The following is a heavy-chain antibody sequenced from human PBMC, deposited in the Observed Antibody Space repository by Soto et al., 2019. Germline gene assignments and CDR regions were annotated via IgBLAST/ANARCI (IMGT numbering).Heavy chain of an antibody. CDR3: AKGATVTTHDQYYGMDV. CDR1: GFTLDDFA. D-gene: IGHD4-17*01. V-gene: IGHV3-43D*04. CDR2: VNWDGDTT. Sequence: GGSLRLSCAASGFTLDDFAMCWVRQVPGKGLEWISLVNWDGDTTFYADSVKGRFIISRDNSKNSVYLQMNSLRSEDSAMYYCAKGATVTTHDQYYGMDVRGQGTTVTVS. J-gene: IGHJ6*02.